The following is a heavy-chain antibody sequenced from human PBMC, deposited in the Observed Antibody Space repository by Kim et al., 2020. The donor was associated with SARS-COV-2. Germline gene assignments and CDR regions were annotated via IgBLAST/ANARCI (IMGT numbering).Heavy chain of an antibody. V-gene: IGHV1-24*01. J-gene: IGHJ4*02. CDR1: GYTLTELS. CDR3: ATVVPQVTYYYDSSGYPVRYCDY. D-gene: IGHD3-22*01. Sequence: ASVKVSCKVSGYTLTELSMHWVRQAPGKGLEWMGGFDPEDGETIYAQKFQCRVTMTEDTSTDTAYMELSSLRSEDTAVYYCATVVPQVTYYYDSSGYPVRYCDYGGQGTLVTVAA. CDR2: FDPEDGET.